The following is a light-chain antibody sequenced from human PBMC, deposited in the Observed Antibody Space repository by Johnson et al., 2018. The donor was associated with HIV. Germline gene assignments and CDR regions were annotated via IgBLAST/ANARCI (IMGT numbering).Light chain of an antibody. CDR2: DNN. J-gene: IGLJ1*01. Sequence: QSVLTQPPSVSAAPGQKVTISCSGSSSNIGNNYVSWYQQLPGTAPKLLIYDNNKRPSGIPDRFSGSKSGTSATLGITGLQTGDEADYYSGTWDSSLCAYVFGTGTKDRP. CDR3: GTWDSSLCAYV. V-gene: IGLV1-51*01. CDR1: SSNIGNNY.